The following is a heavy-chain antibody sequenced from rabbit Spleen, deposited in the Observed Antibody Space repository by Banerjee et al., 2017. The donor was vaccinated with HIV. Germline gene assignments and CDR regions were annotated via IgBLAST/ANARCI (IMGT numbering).Heavy chain of an antibody. V-gene: IGHV1S40*01. Sequence: QSLEESGGGLVKPGASLTLTCKASGLDFSGDSYDSYMCWVRQAPGKGLVWIACIDIGRSGFSYFASCAKDRFTISKPSSTTVTLQMTRLTAADTATSFCTRSAGGTTSYADYMDLWGPGSMVTV. J-gene: IGHJ4*01. CDR2: IDIGRSGFS. CDR1: GLDFSGDSY. D-gene: IGHD4-2*01. CDR3: TRSAGGTTSYADYMDL.